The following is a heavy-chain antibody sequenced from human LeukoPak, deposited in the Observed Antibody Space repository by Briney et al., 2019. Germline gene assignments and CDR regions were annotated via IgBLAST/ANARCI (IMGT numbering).Heavy chain of an antibody. CDR1: GFTFSSYG. D-gene: IGHD4-17*01. Sequence: GGSLRLSCAASGFTFSSYGMHWVRQAPGKGLEWVAVISYDGSNKYYADSVKGRFTISRDNSKNTLYLQMNSLRAEDTAVYYCARDPLWGYGDYPVFDYWGQGTLVTVSS. CDR2: ISYDGSNK. J-gene: IGHJ4*02. V-gene: IGHV3-30*19. CDR3: ARDPLWGYGDYPVFDY.